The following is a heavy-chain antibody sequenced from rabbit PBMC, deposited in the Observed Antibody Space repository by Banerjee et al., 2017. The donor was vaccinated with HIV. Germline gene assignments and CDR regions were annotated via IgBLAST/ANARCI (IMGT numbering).Heavy chain of an antibody. CDR3: ARGGVGSL. J-gene: IGHJ4*01. V-gene: IGHV1S45*01. Sequence: QEQLVESGGGLVQPEGSLTLTCTASGFSFSSSYWICWVRQAPGKGLEWIACIYTGSSGSTYYASWAKGRFIISKTSSTTVTLQMSSLTAADTATYFCARGGVGSLWGPGTLVTVS. D-gene: IGHD4-2*01. CDR1: GFSFSSSYW. CDR2: IYTGSSGST.